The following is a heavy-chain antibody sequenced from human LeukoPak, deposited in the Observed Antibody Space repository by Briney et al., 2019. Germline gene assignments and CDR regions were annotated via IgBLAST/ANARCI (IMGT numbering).Heavy chain of an antibody. V-gene: IGHV3-30-3*01. CDR3: ATYSSLNRREFQY. CDR1: GFTFSSYA. Sequence: GGSLRLSCAASGFTFSSYAMHWVRQAPGKGLEWVAVISYDGSKKYYADSVKGRFTISRDSSKNTLYLQMYSLRAEDTAVYYCATYSSLNRREFQYWGQGTLLTVSS. CDR2: ISYDGSKK. D-gene: IGHD3-22*01. J-gene: IGHJ1*01.